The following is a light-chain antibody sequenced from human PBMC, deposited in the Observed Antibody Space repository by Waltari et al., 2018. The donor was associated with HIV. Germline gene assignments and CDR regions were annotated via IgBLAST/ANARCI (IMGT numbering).Light chain of an antibody. CDR2: ENS. Sequence: SYVLSQPPSVSVAPGQTARIPCWGNDIGNKSVHWYQQRAGQAPVLVVYENSDRPSGVPDRFSGSKSANTASLTVSGLQADDEADYYCNSYAGSNNWVFGGGTKLTVL. CDR1: DIGNKS. CDR3: NSYAGSNNWV. J-gene: IGLJ3*02. V-gene: IGLV3-21*02.